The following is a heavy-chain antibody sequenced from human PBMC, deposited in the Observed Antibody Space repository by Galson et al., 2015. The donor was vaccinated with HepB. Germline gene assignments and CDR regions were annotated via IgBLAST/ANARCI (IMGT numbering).Heavy chain of an antibody. CDR1: GGSISSSNW. D-gene: IGHD6-19*01. CDR2: IKPDGTVQ. Sequence: ETLSLTCTVSGGSISSSNWWSWVRQPPGKGLEWVASIKPDGTVQVYVDSVKGRFTISRDNAKNSLSLQMNSLRVEDTAVYYCARDRDGGWSYDCWGQGTLVTVSS. V-gene: IGHV3-7*03. J-gene: IGHJ4*02. CDR3: ARDRDGGWSYDC.